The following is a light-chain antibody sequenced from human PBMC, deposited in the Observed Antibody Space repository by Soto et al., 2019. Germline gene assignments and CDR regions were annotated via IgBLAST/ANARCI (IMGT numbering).Light chain of an antibody. CDR1: QSVSSN. CDR3: QQRSNWPPST. V-gene: IGKV3-15*01. Sequence: EIVMTQSPATLSVSPGERATLSCRASQSVSSNLAWYQQKPGQAPRLLMYGASTRATSISDRFSGSGSGTDFTLTISSLEPEDFAVYYCQQRSNWPPSTFGQGTRLEIK. CDR2: GAS. J-gene: IGKJ5*01.